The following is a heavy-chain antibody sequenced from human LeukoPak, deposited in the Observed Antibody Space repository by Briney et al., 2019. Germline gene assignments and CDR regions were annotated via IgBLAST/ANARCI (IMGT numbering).Heavy chain of an antibody. CDR2: INPSGGST. D-gene: IGHD4-23*01. V-gene: IGHV1-46*01. Sequence: ASVKVSCKASGYTFTGYYMHWVRQAPGQGLEWMGIINPSGGSTSYAQKFQGRVTMTRGMSTSTDYMELSSLRSEDTAVYYCARDNSVEDTAWWFDPWGQGTLVTVSS. CDR3: ARDNSVEDTAWWFDP. J-gene: IGHJ5*02. CDR1: GYTFTGYY.